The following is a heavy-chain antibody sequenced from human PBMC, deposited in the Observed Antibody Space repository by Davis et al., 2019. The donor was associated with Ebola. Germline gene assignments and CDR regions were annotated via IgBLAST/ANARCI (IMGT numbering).Heavy chain of an antibody. J-gene: IGHJ4*02. CDR1: GFTFSTYS. V-gene: IGHV3-7*03. D-gene: IGHD2-15*01. CDR3: ARLGDRYCSGGSCYPHYFDY. Sequence: GGSLRLSCAASGFTFSTYSMSWVRQAPGKGLEWVANIKQDGSEKYYVDSVKGRFTISRDNAKNSLYLQMNSLRAEDTAVYYCARLGDRYCSGGSCYPHYFDYWGQGTLVTVSS. CDR2: IKQDGSEK.